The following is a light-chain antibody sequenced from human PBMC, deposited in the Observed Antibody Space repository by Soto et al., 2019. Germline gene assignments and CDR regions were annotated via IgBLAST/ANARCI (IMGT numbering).Light chain of an antibody. CDR3: QQYGGSPIT. Sequence: IVLTQSPGTLSLSPVERVTLSCMASQSVTTRLAWYQHKPGQAPTLLMSGASNRASGVPVRFSGSGSGTDFTLTITRLEPEDFALYYCQQYGGSPITFGLGTKVDIK. V-gene: IGKV3-20*01. J-gene: IGKJ1*01. CDR2: GAS. CDR1: QSVTTR.